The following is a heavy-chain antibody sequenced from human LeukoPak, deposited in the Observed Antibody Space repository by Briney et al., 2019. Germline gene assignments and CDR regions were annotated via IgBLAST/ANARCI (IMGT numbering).Heavy chain of an antibody. J-gene: IGHJ4*02. V-gene: IGHV3-30*02. CDR3: AKPIGTGAAHFGY. CDR1: GFTFSSIG. Sequence: GGSLRLSCAASGFTFSSIGVHWVRQAPGKGLEWVAFIRFDGSNKYYADSVKGRFTISRDNSKSTLYLQMNSLTAEDTAVYYCAKPIGTGAAHFGYWGQGALVTVSS. CDR2: IRFDGSNK. D-gene: IGHD3-10*01.